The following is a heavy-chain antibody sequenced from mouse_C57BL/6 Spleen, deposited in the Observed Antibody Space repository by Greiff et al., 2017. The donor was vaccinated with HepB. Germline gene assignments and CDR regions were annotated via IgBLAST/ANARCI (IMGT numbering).Heavy chain of an antibody. D-gene: IGHD3-2*02. CDR1: GYTFTSYW. Sequence: QVQLQQPGAELVMPGASVKLSCKASGYTFTSYWMHWVKQRPGQGLEWIGEIDPSDSYTNYNQKFKGKSTLTVDKSSSTAYMQLSSLTSEDSAVYYCAREGGGLRLQDYYAMDYWGQGTSVTVSS. CDR2: IDPSDSYT. V-gene: IGHV1-69*01. CDR3: AREGGGLRLQDYYAMDY. J-gene: IGHJ4*01.